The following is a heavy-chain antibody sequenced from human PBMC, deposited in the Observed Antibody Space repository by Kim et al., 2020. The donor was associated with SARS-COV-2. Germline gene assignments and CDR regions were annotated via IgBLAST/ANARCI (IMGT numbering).Heavy chain of an antibody. Sequence: SETLSLTCTVSGGSISSYYWSWIRQPAGKGLEWIGRIYTSGSTNYNPSLKSRVTMSVDTSKNQFSLKLSSVTAADTAVYYCARDGSVRFSYYYYMDVWGKGTTVTVSS. CDR2: IYTSGST. CDR1: GGSISSYY. J-gene: IGHJ6*03. D-gene: IGHD3-3*01. V-gene: IGHV4-4*07. CDR3: ARDGSVRFSYYYYMDV.